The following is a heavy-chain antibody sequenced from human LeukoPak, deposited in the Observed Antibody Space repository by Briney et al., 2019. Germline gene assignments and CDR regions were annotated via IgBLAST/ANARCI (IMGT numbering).Heavy chain of an antibody. CDR2: ISAYNGNT. CDR3: AREIAAAGTGSFDY. D-gene: IGHD6-13*01. Sequence: GASVKVSCTASGYTFTSYGISWVRQAPGQGLEWMGWISAYNGNTNYAQKLQGRVTMTTDTSTSTAYMELRSLRSDDTAVYYCAREIAAAGTGSFDYWGQGTLVTVSS. J-gene: IGHJ4*02. CDR1: GYTFTSYG. V-gene: IGHV1-18*01.